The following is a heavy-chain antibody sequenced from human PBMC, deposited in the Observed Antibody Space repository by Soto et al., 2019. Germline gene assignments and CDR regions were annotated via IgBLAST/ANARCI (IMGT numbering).Heavy chain of an antibody. CDR3: ATRVPHYYDSSGYYSYYFDY. CDR2: FDPEDGET. V-gene: IGHV1-24*01. J-gene: IGHJ4*02. Sequence: QVQLVQSGAEVKKPGASVKVSCKVSGYILTELSMHWVRQAPGKGLEWMGGFDPEDGETIYAQKFQGRVTMTEDTSTDTAYMELSSLRSEDTAVYYCATRVPHYYDSSGYYSYYFDYWGQGTLVTVSS. D-gene: IGHD3-22*01. CDR1: GYILTELS.